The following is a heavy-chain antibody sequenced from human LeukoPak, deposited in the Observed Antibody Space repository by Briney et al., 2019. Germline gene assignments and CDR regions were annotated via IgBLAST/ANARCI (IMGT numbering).Heavy chain of an antibody. J-gene: IGHJ6*03. CDR3: AGDPRFCTNGVCYPAYYYYYMDV. D-gene: IGHD2-8*01. CDR2: INPDSGDT. Sequence: ASVKVSCKASGYSFTAHYMHWVRQAPGQGLEWMGWINPDSGDTNYAQKFQGRVTMTRDTSINTDYMELSGLRSDDTAVYYCAGDPRFCTNGVCYPAYYYYYMDVWGKGTTVTVSS. V-gene: IGHV1-2*02. CDR1: GYSFTAHY.